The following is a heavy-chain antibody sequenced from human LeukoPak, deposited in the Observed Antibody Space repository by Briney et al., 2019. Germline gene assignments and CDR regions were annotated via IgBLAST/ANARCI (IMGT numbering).Heavy chain of an antibody. CDR2: IYSGGST. J-gene: IGHJ4*02. V-gene: IGHV3-53*01. D-gene: IGHD2-15*01. CDR3: ASGVKRAATYFDY. CDR1: GFTVSSNY. Sequence: GGSLRLSCAASGFTVSSNYMSWVRQAPGKGLEWVSVIYSGGSTYYADSVKGRFTISRDNSKNTLYLQMNSLRAEDTAVYYCASGVKRAATYFDYWGQGTLVTVSS.